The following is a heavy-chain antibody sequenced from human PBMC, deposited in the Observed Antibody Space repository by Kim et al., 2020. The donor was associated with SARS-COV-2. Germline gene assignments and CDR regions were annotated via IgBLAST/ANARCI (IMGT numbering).Heavy chain of an antibody. CDR1: GFTFSSYA. D-gene: IGHD6-19*01. CDR2: ISGSGGST. V-gene: IGHV3-23*01. J-gene: IGHJ6*02. Sequence: GGSLRLSCAASGFTFSSYAMSWVRQAPGKGLEWVSAISGSGGSTYYADSVKGRFTISRDNSKNTLYLQMNSLRAEYTAVYYCAKDQYSSGSKKPYYYYYGMDVWGQGTTVTVSS. CDR3: AKDQYSSGSKKPYYYYYGMDV.